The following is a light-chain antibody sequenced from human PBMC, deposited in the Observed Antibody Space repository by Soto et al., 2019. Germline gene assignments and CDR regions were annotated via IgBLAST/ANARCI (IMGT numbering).Light chain of an antibody. CDR3: KEYTSYSST. CDR1: ETINNW. Sequence: SQMTQSPSTLSASIGDRVTITCRASETINNWLAWYQHKPGKAPKLLIYDASSLESGVPSRFSGGASGTEFTLTISSLQPDDFATYYFKEYTSYSSTFGQGTKVEI. J-gene: IGKJ1*01. CDR2: DAS. V-gene: IGKV1-5*01.